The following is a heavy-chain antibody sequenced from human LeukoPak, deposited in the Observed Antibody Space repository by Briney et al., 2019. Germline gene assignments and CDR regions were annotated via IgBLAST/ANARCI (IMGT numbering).Heavy chain of an antibody. Sequence: SETLSLTCTVSGGSVSSGGYYWSWIRQPPGKGLEWIGYIYYSGSTNYNPSLKSRLTISIDTSKNQFSLKLSSVTAADTAVYYCAREDYDSSSYYSLQYWGQGTLVTVSP. CDR2: IYYSGST. V-gene: IGHV4-61*08. D-gene: IGHD3-22*01. CDR3: AREDYDSSSYYSLQY. J-gene: IGHJ4*02. CDR1: GGSVSSGGYY.